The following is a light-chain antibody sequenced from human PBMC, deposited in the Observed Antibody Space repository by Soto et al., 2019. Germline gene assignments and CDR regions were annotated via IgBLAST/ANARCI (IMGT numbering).Light chain of an antibody. CDR2: KAS. CDR1: QSISSW. V-gene: IGKV1-5*03. Sequence: DIQMTQSPSTLSASVGDRVTITCRASQSISSWLAWYQQKPVKAPKLLIYKASTLQSGVPSRFSGSGSGTEFTLAISSLQPDDSATYYCHQYNDNWTFGQGTKVEIK. J-gene: IGKJ1*01. CDR3: HQYNDNWT.